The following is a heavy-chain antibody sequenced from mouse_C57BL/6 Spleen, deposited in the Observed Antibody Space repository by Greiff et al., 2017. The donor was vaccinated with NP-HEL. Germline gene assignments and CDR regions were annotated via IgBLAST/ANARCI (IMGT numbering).Heavy chain of an antibody. CDR2: ISSGGSYT. J-gene: IGHJ3*01. V-gene: IGHV5-6*01. CDR3: ARHAPITTVVAERFAY. CDR1: GFTFSSYG. D-gene: IGHD1-1*01. Sequence: EVHLVESGGDLVKPGGSLKLSCAASGFTFSSYGMSWVRQTPDKRLEWVATISSGGSYTYYPDSVKGRFTISRDNAKNTLYLQMSSLKSEDTAMYYCARHAPITTVVAERFAYWGQGTLVTVSA.